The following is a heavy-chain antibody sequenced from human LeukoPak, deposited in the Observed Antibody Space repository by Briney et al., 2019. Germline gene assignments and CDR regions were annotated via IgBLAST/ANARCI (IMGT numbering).Heavy chain of an antibody. CDR1: GGSFSGYY. CDR2: ISGSGGST. D-gene: IGHD4-23*01. V-gene: IGHV3-23*01. Sequence: ETLSLTCAVYGGSFSGYYWSWIRQPPGKGLEWVSAISGSGGSTYYADSVKGRFTISRDNSKNTLYLQMNSLRAEDTAVYYCAKDPWGTVVTAFDYWGQGTLVTVSS. CDR3: AKDPWGTVVTAFDY. J-gene: IGHJ4*02.